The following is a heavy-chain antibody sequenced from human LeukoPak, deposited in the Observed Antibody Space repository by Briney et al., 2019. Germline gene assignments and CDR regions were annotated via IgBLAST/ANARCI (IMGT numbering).Heavy chain of an antibody. CDR3: ASARTWQLDY. D-gene: IGHD6-13*01. V-gene: IGHV3-7*01. Sequence: PGGSLRLSCAASGFTFSSYWMTWVRQAPGKGLEWVANIKHDESEKHYVDSVQGRFTISRDNSKNTLYLQMNSLRAEDTAVYYCASARTWQLDYWGQGTLVTVSS. J-gene: IGHJ4*02. CDR1: GFTFSSYW. CDR2: IKHDESEK.